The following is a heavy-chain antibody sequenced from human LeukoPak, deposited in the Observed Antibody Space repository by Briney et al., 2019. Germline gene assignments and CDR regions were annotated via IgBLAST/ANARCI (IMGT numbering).Heavy chain of an antibody. D-gene: IGHD3-10*01. CDR2: INHSGST. Sequence: SETLSLTCAVYGGSFSGYYWSWIRQPPGKGLEWIGEINHSGSTNYNPSLKSRVTISVDTSKNQFSLKLSSVTAADTAVYSCARGPGGSFTFDYWGQGTLVTVYS. CDR1: GGSFSGYY. J-gene: IGHJ4*02. V-gene: IGHV4-34*01. CDR3: ARGPGGSFTFDY.